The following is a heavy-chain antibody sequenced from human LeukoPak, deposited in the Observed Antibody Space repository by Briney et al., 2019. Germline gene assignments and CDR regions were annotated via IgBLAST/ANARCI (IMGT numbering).Heavy chain of an antibody. D-gene: IGHD3-10*01. J-gene: IGHJ4*02. CDR3: AKLGMVRGVTTPY. V-gene: IGHV3-23*01. CDR1: GFTFSSYA. CDR2: ISGGGGST. Sequence: GGSLRLSCAASGFTFSSYAMSWVRQAPGKGLEWVSAISGGGGSTYYADSVKGRFTISRDNSKNTLYLQMNSLRAEDTAVYYCAKLGMVRGVTTPYWGQGTLVTVSS.